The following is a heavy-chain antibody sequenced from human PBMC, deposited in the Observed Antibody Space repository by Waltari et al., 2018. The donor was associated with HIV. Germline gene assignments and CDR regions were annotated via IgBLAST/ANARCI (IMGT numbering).Heavy chain of an antibody. CDR3: ARVQTCVDTAMVNRYFDL. V-gene: IGHV4-39*01. D-gene: IGHD5-18*01. J-gene: IGHJ2*01. CDR1: GGSISSSSYY. Sequence: QLQLQESGPGLVKPSETLSLTCTVSGGSISSSSYYWGWTRTPPGKGLEWIGSIYYSGSTYYNPSLKSRVTISVDTSKNQFSLKLSSVTAADTAVYYCARVQTCVDTAMVNRYFDLWGRGTLVTVSS. CDR2: IYYSGST.